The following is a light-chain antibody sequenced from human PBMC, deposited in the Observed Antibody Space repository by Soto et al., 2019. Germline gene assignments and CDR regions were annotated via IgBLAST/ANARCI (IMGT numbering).Light chain of an antibody. CDR2: DVS. V-gene: IGLV2-11*01. CDR3: ASFPSSSTDV. J-gene: IGLJ1*01. Sequence: QSVLTQPRSVSGSPGQSVTISCTGTSSDVGGYNYVSWYQQHPGKAPKLMIYDVSKLPSGVPDRFSGSKSGKTASLTITGLEAQDEAHSYCASFPSSSTDVFGTGTKVTVL. CDR1: SSDVGGYNY.